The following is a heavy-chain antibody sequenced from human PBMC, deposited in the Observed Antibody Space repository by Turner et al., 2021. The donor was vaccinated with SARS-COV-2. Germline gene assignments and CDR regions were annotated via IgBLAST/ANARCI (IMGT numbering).Heavy chain of an antibody. V-gene: IGHV3-7*03. CDR1: GFTFSSYW. Sequence: EVQLVESGGGLVPPGGSLRLSGAASGFTFSSYWMSWVRQAPGKGLEWVANIKQDGSEKYYVDSVKGRFTISRDNDKNSLYLQMNSLRAEDTAVYYCARLHTSSWYFDYWGQGTLVTVSS. CDR2: IKQDGSEK. J-gene: IGHJ4*02. CDR3: ARLHTSSWYFDY. D-gene: IGHD6-13*01.